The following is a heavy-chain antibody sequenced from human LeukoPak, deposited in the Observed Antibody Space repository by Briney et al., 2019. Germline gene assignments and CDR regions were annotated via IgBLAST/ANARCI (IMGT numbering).Heavy chain of an antibody. J-gene: IGHJ1*01. CDR1: GSPSSASY. CDR3: ASAATTEYFQH. D-gene: IGHD2-15*01. V-gene: IGHV3-11*01. Sequence: GGSLRSSWAAPGSPSSASYMSWFGRAPGKGLRGFSYISSSGSTIYYADSVKGRFTISRDNAKNSLYLQMNRLRAEDTAVYYCASAATTEYFQHWGQGTLVTVSS. CDR2: ISSSGSTI.